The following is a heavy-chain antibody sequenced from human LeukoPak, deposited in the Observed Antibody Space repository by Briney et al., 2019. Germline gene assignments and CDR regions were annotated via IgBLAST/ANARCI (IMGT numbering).Heavy chain of an antibody. Sequence: GSLRLSCTASGFTFGYYVLSWFRQAPGKGLGGVGFIRSKGYGGTTEYAASVKGRFIISRDDSKSIAYLQMYSLKSEDTAVYYCTRGSDTIFGVSRDGFDYWGQGTLVTVSS. J-gene: IGHJ4*02. CDR3: TRGSDTIFGVSRDGFDY. CDR1: GFTFGYYV. D-gene: IGHD3-3*01. V-gene: IGHV3-49*03. CDR2: IRSKGYGGTT.